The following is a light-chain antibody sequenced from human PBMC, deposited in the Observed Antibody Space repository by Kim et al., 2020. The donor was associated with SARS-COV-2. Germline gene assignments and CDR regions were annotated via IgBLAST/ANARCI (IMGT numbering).Light chain of an antibody. CDR2: SDS. Sequence: SYELTQPLSVSVALGQTARFTCGGNNIGSKNVHWYQQKPGQAPVLVIYSDSNRPSGIPERFSGSNSGNTATLTISRAQAGDEADYYCQVWDSSTVVFGGGTQLTVL. J-gene: IGLJ2*01. CDR3: QVWDSSTVV. CDR1: NIGSKN. V-gene: IGLV3-9*01.